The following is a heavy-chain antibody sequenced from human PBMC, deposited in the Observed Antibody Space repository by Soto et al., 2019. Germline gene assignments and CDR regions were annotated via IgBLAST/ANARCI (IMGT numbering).Heavy chain of an antibody. Sequence: SVKVSCKACGGTFSSYSISWVRQAPGQGLEWMGGIIPIFGTANYAQKFQGRVTITADESTSTAYMELSSLRSEDTAVYYCAIEYSSSPPYYPIGYWGQGTLVTVSS. V-gene: IGHV1-69*13. CDR1: GGTFSSYS. CDR3: AIEYSSSPPYYPIGY. D-gene: IGHD6-6*01. CDR2: IIPIFGTA. J-gene: IGHJ4*02.